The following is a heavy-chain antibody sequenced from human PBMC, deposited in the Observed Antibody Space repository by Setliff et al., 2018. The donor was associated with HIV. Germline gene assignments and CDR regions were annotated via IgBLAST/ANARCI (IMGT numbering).Heavy chain of an antibody. CDR3: AKGLSGPFDY. J-gene: IGHJ4*02. Sequence: GGSLRLSCAASGFTVSSNYMTWVRQAPGKGLEWVSVIYSGGSTYYADSVKGRFTISRDNSKNTLYLQMNSLRAQDTAVYYCAKGLSGPFDYWGQGTLVTVSS. D-gene: IGHD3-16*02. CDR1: GFTVSSNY. V-gene: IGHV3-53*01. CDR2: IYSGGST.